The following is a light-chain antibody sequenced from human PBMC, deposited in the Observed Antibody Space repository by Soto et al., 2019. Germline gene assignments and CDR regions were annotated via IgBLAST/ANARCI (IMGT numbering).Light chain of an antibody. Sequence: IGQSPLSLFVNPAVRASLSCKSSHSLLHSDGFIYLDWYLQKPGPPQQLLIYLASYRASGVPDRFGGGGSGTDFTLTVFRVEGEDVVVYFCLLSGQTRSFGQGTRLEIK. CDR3: LLSGQTRS. CDR1: HSLLHSDGFIY. CDR2: LAS. V-gene: IGKV2-28*01. J-gene: IGKJ5*01.